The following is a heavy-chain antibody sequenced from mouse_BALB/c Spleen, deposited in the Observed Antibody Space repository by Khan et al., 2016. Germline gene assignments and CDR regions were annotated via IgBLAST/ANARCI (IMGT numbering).Heavy chain of an antibody. J-gene: IGHJ2*01. CDR2: IWCDDDE. CDR3: ARISGHYFDY. Sequence: QVTLKESGPGILQPSQTLSLTCSFSGFSLSTSGMGVGWIRQPSGTGLEWLAHIWCDDDERYNPALKSRLTISTDTSGKKVFLKIASVDTSDTATYYGARISGHYFDYWGRGTTLTVSS. CDR1: GFSLSTSGMG. V-gene: IGHV8-12*01.